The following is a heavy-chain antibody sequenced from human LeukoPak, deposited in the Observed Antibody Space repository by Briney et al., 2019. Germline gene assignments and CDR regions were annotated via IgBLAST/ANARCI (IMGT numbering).Heavy chain of an antibody. CDR3: ARALNWNSYYFDY. J-gene: IGHJ4*02. V-gene: IGHV4-4*07. Sequence: SSETLSLTCTVSGGSISSHYWTWIRQPAGKGLEWVGRIYNSGSTDYNPSLKSRVTMSLDTSRNLFSLRLTSVTAADTAVYYCARALNWNSYYFDYWGQGALVTVSS. CDR1: GGSISSHY. D-gene: IGHD1-1*01. CDR2: IYNSGST.